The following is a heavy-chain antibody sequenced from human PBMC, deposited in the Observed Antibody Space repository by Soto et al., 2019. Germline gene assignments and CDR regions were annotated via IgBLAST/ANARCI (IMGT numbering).Heavy chain of an antibody. D-gene: IGHD3-3*01. V-gene: IGHV3-33*01. Sequence: GGSLRLSCAASGFTFSSYGMHWVRQAPGKGLEWVAVIWYDGSNTYYADSVKGRFTISRDNSKNPLFLQISSLRDEDTAVYYCPTGGYFWRGYGVRWSMDFWCQGTKGTVS. CDR2: IWYDGSNT. CDR3: PTGGYFWRGYGVRWSMDF. J-gene: IGHJ6*02. CDR1: GFTFSSYG.